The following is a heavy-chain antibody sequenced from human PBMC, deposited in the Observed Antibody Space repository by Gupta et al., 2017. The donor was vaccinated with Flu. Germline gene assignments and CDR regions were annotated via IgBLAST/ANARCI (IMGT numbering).Heavy chain of an antibody. D-gene: IGHD1-26*01. CDR1: GDSTSRGSYN. CDR3: ARDWENGMDV. V-gene: IGHV4-61*02. J-gene: IGHJ6*02. Sequence: QVQLQESGPGLVKPSQTLSLTCTVSGDSTSRGSYNWSWIRQPAGKGLEWIGRIYTSGSTNYNPSLKSRVTISVDTSKNQFSLKPSSVTAADTAVYYCARDWENGMDVWGQGTTVTVSS. CDR2: IYTSGST.